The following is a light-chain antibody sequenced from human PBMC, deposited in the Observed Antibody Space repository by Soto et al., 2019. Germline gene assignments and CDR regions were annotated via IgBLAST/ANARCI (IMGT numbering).Light chain of an antibody. Sequence: DIQMTQSPSTLSASVGDRVTITCRASQSVSRWLAWYQQKPGKAPRLLIHDASSLQSGVPSRFSGSGSGTEFTVTISSLQPDDFATYFCQQHQSYWSFGQGTKVEI. CDR1: QSVSRW. V-gene: IGKV1-5*01. CDR3: QQHQSYWS. J-gene: IGKJ1*01. CDR2: DAS.